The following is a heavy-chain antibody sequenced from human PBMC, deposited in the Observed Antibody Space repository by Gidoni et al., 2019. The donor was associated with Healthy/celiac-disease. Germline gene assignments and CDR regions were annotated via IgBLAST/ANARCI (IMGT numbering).Heavy chain of an antibody. CDR1: GGPFSSYA. Sequence: QVQLVQSGAAVKKPGSSVKVSCKASGGPFSSYAISWVRQAPGQGLEWMGRIIPILGIANYAQKFQGRVTITADKSTSTAYMELSSLRAEDTAVYYCARRGVRGAPSGQSDYMDVWGKGTTVTVSS. CDR2: IIPILGIA. J-gene: IGHJ6*03. CDR3: ARRGVRGAPSGQSDYMDV. V-gene: IGHV1-69*04. D-gene: IGHD3-10*01.